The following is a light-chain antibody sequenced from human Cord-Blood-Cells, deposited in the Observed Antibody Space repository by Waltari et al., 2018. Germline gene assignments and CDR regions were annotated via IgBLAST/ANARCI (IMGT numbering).Light chain of an antibody. V-gene: IGLV2-23*01. J-gene: IGLJ2*01. Sequence: QSALTQPASVSGSPGQSATISRTVTSTDVVSFNLASCYHHQPGTAPKLMIYEGSKRPSGVSNRFSGSKSGHTASLTISGLQAEDEADYYCCSYAGSSTLVFGGGTKLTVL. CDR1: STDVVSFNL. CDR3: CSYAGSSTLV. CDR2: EGS.